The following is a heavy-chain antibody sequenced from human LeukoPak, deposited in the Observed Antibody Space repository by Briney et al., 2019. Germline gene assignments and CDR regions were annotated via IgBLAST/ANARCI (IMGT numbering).Heavy chain of an antibody. D-gene: IGHD3-16*02. Sequence: SETLSLTCTVSSVSINSYYWGWVRQPAGRGLEWIGRIYTTGIANYNPSLQSRLTMSVDTSKRQFSLNLRSVTAADTAIYYCARQGYTASHYFLDYWSQGTLVTVSS. CDR2: IYTTGIA. J-gene: IGHJ4*02. CDR1: SVSINSYY. V-gene: IGHV4-4*07. CDR3: ARQGYTASHYFLDY.